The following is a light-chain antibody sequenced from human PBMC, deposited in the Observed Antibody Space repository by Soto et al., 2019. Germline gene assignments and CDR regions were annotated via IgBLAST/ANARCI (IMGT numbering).Light chain of an antibody. CDR1: SSNIGTVYD. J-gene: IGLJ3*02. Sequence: QSVLTQPPSVSGAPGQRVNISCTWNSSNIGTVYDVHWYRQLPGTAPRLLIYGNSNRPSGVPDRFSISKSDTSVSLAITGLQAEDEADYYCQSYDSSLTSWVFGGGTKLTVL. CDR3: QSYDSSLTSWV. CDR2: GNS. V-gene: IGLV1-40*01.